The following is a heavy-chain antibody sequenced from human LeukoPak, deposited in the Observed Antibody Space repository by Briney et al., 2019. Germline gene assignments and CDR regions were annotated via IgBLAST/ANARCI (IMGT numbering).Heavy chain of an antibody. CDR1: GGSISSGDYY. V-gene: IGHV4-31*03. J-gene: IGHJ6*02. CDR3: ARDKYYYYYRMDV. Sequence: SETLSLTCTVSGGSISSGDYYWSWIRQHPGKGLEWIGYIYYSGSTYYNPSLKSRVTISVDTSKNQFSLKLSSVTAADTAVYYCARDKYYYYYRMDVWGQGTTVTVSS. CDR2: IYYSGST.